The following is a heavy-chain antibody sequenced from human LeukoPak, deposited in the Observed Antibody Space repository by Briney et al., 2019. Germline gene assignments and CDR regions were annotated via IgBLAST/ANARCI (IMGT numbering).Heavy chain of an antibody. CDR3: AKVSPTGRAFDC. CDR1: GFTVSINY. CDR2: IYTTGKT. Sequence: RAGGSLRLSCAASGFTVSINYMSWVRQAPGEGLEWVSVIYTTGKTYYADSVKGRFSISRDNSKNTVYLQMNSLRAEDTAVYYCAKVSPTGRAFDCWGQGTLVTVSS. D-gene: IGHD1-1*01. V-gene: IGHV3-53*01. J-gene: IGHJ4*02.